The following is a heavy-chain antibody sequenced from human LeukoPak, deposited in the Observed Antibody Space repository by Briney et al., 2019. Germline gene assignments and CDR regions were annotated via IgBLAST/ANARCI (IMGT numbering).Heavy chain of an antibody. CDR1: GGTFSSYA. Sequence: ASVKVSCKASGGTFSSYAISWVRQAPGQGLEWMGGIIPIFGTANYAQKFQGRVTITADESTSTAYMELSSLRSEDTAVYYCARGSPRYCSSTSCSGWFDPWGQGTLVTVSS. CDR3: ARGSPRYCSSTSCSGWFDP. J-gene: IGHJ5*02. V-gene: IGHV1-69*01. D-gene: IGHD2-2*01. CDR2: IIPIFGTA.